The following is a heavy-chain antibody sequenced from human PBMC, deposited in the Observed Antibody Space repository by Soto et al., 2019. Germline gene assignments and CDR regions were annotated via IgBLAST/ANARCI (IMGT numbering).Heavy chain of an antibody. J-gene: IGHJ4*02. CDR2: IYYSGST. V-gene: IGHV4-59*01. CDR1: GGSISSYY. D-gene: IGHD1-20*01. CDR3: ARWYNWNLDY. Sequence: VQLQESGPGLVKPSETLSLTCTVSGGSISSYYWSWIRQPPGKGLEWIGYIYYSGSTNYNPSLKSRVTISVDTSKNQFSLKLSSVTAADTAVYYCARWYNWNLDYWCQGTMVTVSS.